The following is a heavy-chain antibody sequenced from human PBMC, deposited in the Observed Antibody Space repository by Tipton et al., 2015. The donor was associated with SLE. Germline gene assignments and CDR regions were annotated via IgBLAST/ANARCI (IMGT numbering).Heavy chain of an antibody. Sequence: SLRLSCAASGFTFSSYEMNWVRQAPGKGLEWVSYITSSGSTIYYADSMKGRFTISRDNAKNSLYLQMNSLRAEDTAVYYCARGGVSYWYFDLWGRGTLVTVSS. CDR3: ARGGVSYWYFDL. D-gene: IGHD2-8*01. J-gene: IGHJ2*01. CDR2: ITSSGSTI. CDR1: GFTFSSYE. V-gene: IGHV3-48*03.